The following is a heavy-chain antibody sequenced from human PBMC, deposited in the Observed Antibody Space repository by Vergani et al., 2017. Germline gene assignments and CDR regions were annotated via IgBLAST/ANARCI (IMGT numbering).Heavy chain of an antibody. V-gene: IGHV1-18*01. D-gene: IGHD3-3*01. CDR2: IRAYNGNT. CDR3: ASDYYDFWSGYYMFDY. J-gene: IGHJ4*02. CDR1: GYTFTSYG. Sequence: QVQLVQSGAEVKKPGASVKVSCKASGYTFTSYGISWVRQAPGQGLEWMGWIRAYNGNTNYAQKLQGRVTMTTDTSTSTAYMELRSLRSDDTAVYYCASDYYDFWSGYYMFDYWGQGTLVTVSS.